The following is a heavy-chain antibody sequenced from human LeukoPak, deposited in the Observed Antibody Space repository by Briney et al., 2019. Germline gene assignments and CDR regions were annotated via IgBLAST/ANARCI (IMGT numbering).Heavy chain of an antibody. J-gene: IGHJ4*02. CDR1: GFTVSDNY. CDR3: AGGTNFWSGYSFDS. Sequence: PGGSLRLSCAASGFTVSDNYLSWVRQAPGKGLEWVSLIYSGGTTVYADSVKGRFTISRDISNNTLSLQMSSLRAEDTAVYYCAGGTNFWSGYSFDSWGQGTLVTVSS. D-gene: IGHD3-3*01. CDR2: IYSGGTT. V-gene: IGHV3-53*01.